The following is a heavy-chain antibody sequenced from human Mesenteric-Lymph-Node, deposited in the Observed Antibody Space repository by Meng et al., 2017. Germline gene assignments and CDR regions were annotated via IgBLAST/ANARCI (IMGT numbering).Heavy chain of an antibody. CDR3: ATTTGYSSGWYEFAYYYYGKDV. Sequence: ASVKVSCKASGYTFTSYAMNWVRQAPGQGLEWMGWINTNTGNPTYAQGFTGRFVFSLDTSVSTAYLQISSLKAEDTAVYYCATTTGYSSGWYEFAYYYYGKDVWGQGTTVTVSS. V-gene: IGHV7-4-1*02. CDR1: GYTFTSYA. CDR2: INTNTGNP. J-gene: IGHJ6*01. D-gene: IGHD6-19*01.